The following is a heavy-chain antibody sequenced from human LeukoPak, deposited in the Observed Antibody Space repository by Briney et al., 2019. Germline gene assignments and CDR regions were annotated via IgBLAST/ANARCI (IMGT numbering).Heavy chain of an antibody. CDR3: ARVDGSDRDAFDI. Sequence: GGSLRLSCAASGFTFSSYSMNWVRQTPGKGLEWVSSISSSSSYIYYAGSVKGRFTISRDNAKNSLYLQMNSLRAEDTAVYYCARVDGSDRDAFDIWGQGTMVTVSS. D-gene: IGHD2-2*03. V-gene: IGHV3-21*01. J-gene: IGHJ3*02. CDR2: ISSSSSYI. CDR1: GFTFSSYS.